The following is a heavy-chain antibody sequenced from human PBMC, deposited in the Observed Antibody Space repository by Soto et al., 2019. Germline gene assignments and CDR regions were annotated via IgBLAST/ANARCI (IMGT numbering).Heavy chain of an antibody. CDR1: GGTFSSYA. Sequence: QVQLVQSGAEVRQPASSVKVSCKTSGGTFSSYAISWVRQAPGQGLEWMGGIVPIVDTSTYAQKWQGRVTITADESTSTDYMELSSLRSDDTAIYYCVRVVAIPGYPDNWGQGTLFTVSS. J-gene: IGHJ4*02. D-gene: IGHD5-12*01. V-gene: IGHV1-69*12. CDR3: VRVVAIPGYPDN. CDR2: IVPIVDTS.